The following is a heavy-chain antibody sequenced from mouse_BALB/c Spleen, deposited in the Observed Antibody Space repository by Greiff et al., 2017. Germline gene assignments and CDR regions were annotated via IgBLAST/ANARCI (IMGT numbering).Heavy chain of an antibody. CDR3: ARAPSYYYGSSYFDY. J-gene: IGHJ2*01. V-gene: IGHV5-6-5*01. Sequence: EVQLVESGGGLVKPGGSLKLSCAASGFTFSSYAMSWVRQTPEKRLEWVASISSGGSTYYPDSVKGRFTISRDNARNILYLQMSSLRSEDTAMYYCARAPSYYYGSSYFDYWGQGTTLTVSS. D-gene: IGHD1-1*01. CDR1: GFTFSSYA. CDR2: ISSGGST.